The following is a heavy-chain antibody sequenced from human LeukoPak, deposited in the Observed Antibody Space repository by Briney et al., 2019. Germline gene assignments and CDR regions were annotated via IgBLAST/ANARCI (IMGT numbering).Heavy chain of an antibody. V-gene: IGHV1-18*01. J-gene: IGHJ4*02. Sequence: ASVKVSCKASGYTFTSYAMHWVRQAPGQRLEWMGWISAYNGNTNYAQKLQGRVTMTTDTSTSTAYMELRSLRSDDTAVYYRARDVGIYDSSGYYPRDYWGQGTLVTVSS. CDR2: ISAYNGNT. CDR1: GYTFTSYA. D-gene: IGHD3-22*01. CDR3: ARDVGIYDSSGYYPRDY.